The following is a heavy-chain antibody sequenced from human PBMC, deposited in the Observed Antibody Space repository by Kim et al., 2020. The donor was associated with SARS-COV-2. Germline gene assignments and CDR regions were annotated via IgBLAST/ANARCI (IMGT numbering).Heavy chain of an antibody. Sequence: TYYNPSLQSRVTISVDTSKNQFSLTLRSVTATDTAVYYCARRGGIVNNYNYWGQGTLVTVSS. J-gene: IGHJ4*02. D-gene: IGHD1-1*01. CDR3: ARRGGIVNNYNY. CDR2: T. V-gene: IGHV4-39*01.